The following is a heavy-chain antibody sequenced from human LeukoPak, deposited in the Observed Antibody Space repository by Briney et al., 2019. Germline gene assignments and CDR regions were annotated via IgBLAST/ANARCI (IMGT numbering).Heavy chain of an antibody. CDR2: IYYSGST. Sequence: SETLSLTCTVSGGSISSSSYYWGWLRQPPGKGLEWIGSIYYSGSTYYNPSLKSRVTISVDTSKNQFSLKLSSVTAADTAVYYCARAIGYGDYTNWGQGTLVTVSS. CDR3: ARAIGYGDYTN. D-gene: IGHD4-17*01. J-gene: IGHJ4*02. CDR1: GGSISSSSYY. V-gene: IGHV4-39*07.